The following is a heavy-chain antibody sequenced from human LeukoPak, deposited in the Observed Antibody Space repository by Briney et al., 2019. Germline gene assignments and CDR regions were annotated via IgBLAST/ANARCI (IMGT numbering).Heavy chain of an antibody. CDR2: IGGPAET. CDR1: GFSFDVHA. V-gene: IGHV3-23*01. D-gene: IGHD3-16*01. J-gene: IGHJ4*02. CDR3: AKDWASHNGVYDCLDF. Sequence: GGSLRLSCAASGFSFDVHAMTWVRQAPGKGPEWVATIGGPAETFYADSVRGRFTISRDNSRYTLYLQMNRLRAEDSALYYCAKDWASHNGVYDCLDFWGQGTQVTVSS.